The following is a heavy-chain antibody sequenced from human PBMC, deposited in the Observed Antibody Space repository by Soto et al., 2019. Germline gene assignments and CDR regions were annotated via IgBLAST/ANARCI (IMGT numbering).Heavy chain of an antibody. V-gene: IGHV1-2*02. CDR1: GYTFTGYY. D-gene: IGHD3-3*01. Sequence: ASVKVSCKASGYTFTGYYMHWVRQAPGQGLEWMGWINPNSGGSNYAQKLQGRITMTRDTSISTASMELRRLRSDDTAVSYCARDRAPIYDFWSGYPAPLHGMDVWGQGTTVTVSS. CDR2: INPNSGGS. J-gene: IGHJ6*02. CDR3: ARDRAPIYDFWSGYPAPLHGMDV.